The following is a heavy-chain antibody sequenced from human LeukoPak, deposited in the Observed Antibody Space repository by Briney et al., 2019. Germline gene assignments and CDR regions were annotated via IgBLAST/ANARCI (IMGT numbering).Heavy chain of an antibody. V-gene: IGHV3-30*02. Sequence: GGSLRLSCAASGFTFSNYGMHWVRQAPGKGLEWVAFIRYDGSNKYYADSVKGRFTISRDNSKNTLYLQMNSLRAEDTAVYYCAKDGQDIVVVPAFDYWGQGILLTVSS. J-gene: IGHJ4*02. CDR1: GFTFSNYG. CDR3: AKDGQDIVVVPAFDY. CDR2: IRYDGSNK. D-gene: IGHD2-2*01.